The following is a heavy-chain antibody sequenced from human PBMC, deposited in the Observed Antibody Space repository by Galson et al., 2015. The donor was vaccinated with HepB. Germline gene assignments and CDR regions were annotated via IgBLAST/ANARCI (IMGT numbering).Heavy chain of an antibody. J-gene: IGHJ6*02. CDR1: GFTFSSYA. V-gene: IGHV3-30-3*01. Sequence: SLRLSCAASGFTFSSYAMHWVRQAPGKGLEWVAVISYDGSNKYYADSVKGRFTISRDNSKNTLYLQMNSLRAEDTAVYYCARGAVVVPAVSIEYYYYGMDVWGQGTTVTVSS. D-gene: IGHD2-2*01. CDR3: ARGAVVVPAVSIEYYYYGMDV. CDR2: ISYDGSNK.